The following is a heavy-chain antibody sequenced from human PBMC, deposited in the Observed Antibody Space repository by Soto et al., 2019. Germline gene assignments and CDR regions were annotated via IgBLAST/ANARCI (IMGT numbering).Heavy chain of an antibody. CDR1: GASIRSYY. V-gene: IGHV4-4*08. J-gene: IGHJ6*02. Sequence: SETLSLTCSVSGASIRSYYWHLIRQPPGKGLEWIGYVYTSDYTRYSSSLKSRVTISVDTSKSQFYLRLNSVTAADTAVYYCGSSAGHPGDFLSPNGTDVSGQGTTVTVS. CDR2: VYTSDYT. D-gene: IGHD3-10*01. CDR3: GSSAGHPGDFLSPNGTDV.